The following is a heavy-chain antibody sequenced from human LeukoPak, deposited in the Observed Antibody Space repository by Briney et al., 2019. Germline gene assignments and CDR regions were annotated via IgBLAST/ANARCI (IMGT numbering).Heavy chain of an antibody. CDR3: ARGYCSGGTCYLVENWLDP. CDR2: INPNSGGT. V-gene: IGHV1-2*06. D-gene: IGHD2-15*01. CDR1: GYTFTGYY. J-gene: IGHJ5*02. Sequence: ASVKVSCKASGYTFTGYYMHWVRQAPGQELGWMGRINPNSGGTDYAQNFQGRVTMTRDTSISTAYMELSRLRSDDTAVYYCARGYCSGGTCYLVENWLDPWGQGTLVTVSS.